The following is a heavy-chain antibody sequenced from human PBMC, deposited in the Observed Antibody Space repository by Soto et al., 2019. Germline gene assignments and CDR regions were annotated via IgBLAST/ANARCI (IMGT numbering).Heavy chain of an antibody. CDR3: ARDPASFYSSGPSTFENWFDP. V-gene: IGHV1-18*01. J-gene: IGHJ5*02. Sequence: ASVKVSCKASGYTFTSYGISWVRQAPGQGLEWMGWISAYNGNTNYAQKLQGRVTMTTDTSTSQAYMELRSLRSDDTAVYYCARDPASFYSSGPSTFENWFDPWGQGTLVTVSS. CDR1: GYTFTSYG. CDR2: ISAYNGNT. D-gene: IGHD6-19*01.